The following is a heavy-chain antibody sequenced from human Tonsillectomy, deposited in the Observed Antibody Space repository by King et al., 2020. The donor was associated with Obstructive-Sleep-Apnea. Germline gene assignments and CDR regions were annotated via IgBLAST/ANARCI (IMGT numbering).Heavy chain of an antibody. CDR1: GGSFSGYY. J-gene: IGHJ5*02. CDR3: ARSDIVVVVSATKSSNWFDP. Sequence: VQLQQWGAGLLKPSETLSLTCAVYGGSFSGYYWTWVRQPPDKGLEWIGEINHSGSTNYNPSLKSRVTIPVDTSKNQFSLNLNSLTAADTAVYYWARSDIVVVVSATKSSNWFDPWGQGTLVTVSS. V-gene: IGHV4-34*01. D-gene: IGHD2-15*01. CDR2: INHSGST.